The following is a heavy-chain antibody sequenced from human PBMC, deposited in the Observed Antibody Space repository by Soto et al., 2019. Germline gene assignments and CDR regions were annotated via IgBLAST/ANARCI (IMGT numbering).Heavy chain of an antibody. V-gene: IGHV3-30*18. CDR1: GFTFTKFG. D-gene: IGHD2-8*01. CDR2: ISYDGSNK. J-gene: IGHJ6*02. Sequence: PGGSLRLSCAGPGFTFTKFGMHWVRQAPGKGLEWVAVISYDGSNKYYGDSAKGRFTISRDNSKNTVYLQMNGLRPEDTAVYYCAKILVEGPNYYYYGMDVWGQGTTVTVSS. CDR3: AKILVEGPNYYYYGMDV.